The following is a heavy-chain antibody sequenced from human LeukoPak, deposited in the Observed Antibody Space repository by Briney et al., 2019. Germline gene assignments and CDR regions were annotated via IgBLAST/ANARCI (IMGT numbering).Heavy chain of an antibody. V-gene: IGHV4-31*03. CDR1: GGSISSGGYY. Sequence: PSETLSLTCTVSGGSISSGGYYWSWIRQHPGQGLEWIGYIYYSGSTYYNPSLKSRVTISVDTSKNQFSLKLSSVTAADTAVYYCARGYDYSNYEATRYFDYWGQGTLVTVSS. CDR3: ARGYDYSNYEATRYFDY. D-gene: IGHD4-11*01. CDR2: IYYSGST. J-gene: IGHJ4*02.